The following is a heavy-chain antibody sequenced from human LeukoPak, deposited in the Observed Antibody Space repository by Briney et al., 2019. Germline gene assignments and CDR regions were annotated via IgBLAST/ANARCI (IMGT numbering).Heavy chain of an antibody. V-gene: IGHV4-39*01. Sequence: LETLSLTSTEPLDSIRISSKYSGWIRQPPGEGLEWLGCIYYSGSTYYNPSLKSRATISVDTSKNQFCLKLSSVTAAETAVYYCARLLRATSSWFDPWGQGTLVTVAT. J-gene: IGHJ5*02. CDR3: ARLLRATSSWFDP. CDR1: LDSIRISSKY. CDR2: IYYSGST. D-gene: IGHD2-2*01.